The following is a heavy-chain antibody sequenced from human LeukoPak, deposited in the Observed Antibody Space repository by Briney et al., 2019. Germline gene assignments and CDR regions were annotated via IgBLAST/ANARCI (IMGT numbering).Heavy chain of an antibody. Sequence: GASLNISCQGSGSSFTTYWIGWVRPMPGKGLESMGMIYPGESDTTYSPSFQGQVTISADKSISTAYLQWSTLKASDTAMYYCALGVAGRFDSWGQGTLVTVSS. V-gene: IGHV5-51*01. CDR1: GSSFTTYW. D-gene: IGHD6-19*01. CDR3: ALGVAGRFDS. CDR2: IYPGESDT. J-gene: IGHJ4*02.